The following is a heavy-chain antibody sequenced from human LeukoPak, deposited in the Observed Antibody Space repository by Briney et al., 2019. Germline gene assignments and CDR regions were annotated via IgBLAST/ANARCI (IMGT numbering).Heavy chain of an antibody. CDR3: ARTESGYYDYYYYYGMDV. D-gene: IGHD3-3*01. Sequence: ASVKVSCKASGYTFTSYYMHWVRQAPGQGLEWMGIINPSGGSTSYAQKFQGRVTMTRDTSTSTVYMELCSLRSEDTAVYYCARTESGYYDYYYYYGMDVWGQGTTVTVSS. J-gene: IGHJ6*02. CDR2: INPSGGST. V-gene: IGHV1-46*01. CDR1: GYTFTSYY.